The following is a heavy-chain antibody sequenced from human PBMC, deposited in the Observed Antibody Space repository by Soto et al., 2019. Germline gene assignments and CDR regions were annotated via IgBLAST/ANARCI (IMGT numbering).Heavy chain of an antibody. V-gene: IGHV3-33*01. CDR3: AREKDCTSASCYRGHFYY. D-gene: IGHD2-2*01. CDR1: GFTFSSYA. Sequence: QVQLEESGGGVVQPGRSLRLSCATSGFTFSSYAMHWVRQAPGKGLEWVAAIWYDGSNKYYADSVKGRFTISTDNSETTLYLQMNSLRDEDTAVYYCAREKDCTSASCYRGHFYYWGQGARFTVSS. J-gene: IGHJ4*02. CDR2: IWYDGSNK.